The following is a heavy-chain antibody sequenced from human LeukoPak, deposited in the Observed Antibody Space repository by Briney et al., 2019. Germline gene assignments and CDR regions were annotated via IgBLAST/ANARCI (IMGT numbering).Heavy chain of an antibody. Sequence: GGSLRLSCAASGFTFSTYAMTWVRQAPGKGLEWVANIKQDGSEKYYVDSVKGRFTISRDNAKNSLYLQMNSLRAEDTAVYYCARSAGSSSWYEGYYFDYWGQGTLVTVSS. CDR1: GFTFSTYA. J-gene: IGHJ4*02. CDR3: ARSAGSSSWYEGYYFDY. CDR2: IKQDGSEK. D-gene: IGHD6-13*01. V-gene: IGHV3-7*01.